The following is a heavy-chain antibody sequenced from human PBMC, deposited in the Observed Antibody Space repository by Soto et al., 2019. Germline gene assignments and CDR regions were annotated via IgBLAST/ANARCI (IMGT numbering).Heavy chain of an antibody. D-gene: IGHD6-13*01. CDR1: GGSISSYY. J-gene: IGHJ6*02. CDR3: ARVEIHSSQNQDYYYYGMDV. CDR2: IYYSGST. V-gene: IGHV4-59*01. Sequence: PSETLSLTCTASGGSISSYYWSWIRQPPGKGLEWIGYIYYSGSTNYNPSLKSRVTISVDTSKNQFSLKLSSVTAADTAVYYCARVEIHSSQNQDYYYYGMDVWGQGTTVTVSS.